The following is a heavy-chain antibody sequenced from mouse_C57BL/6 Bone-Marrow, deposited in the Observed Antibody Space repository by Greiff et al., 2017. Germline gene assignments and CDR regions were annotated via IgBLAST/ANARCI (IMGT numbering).Heavy chain of an antibody. Sequence: QVQLKQPGAELVKPGASVKVSCKASGYTFTSYWMHWVKQRPGQGLEWIGRIHPSDSDTNYNQKFKGKATLTVDNSSSTAYMKLSSLTSKDSAVYYCAISRFYGYDKRDYFDYWGQGTTLTVSS. CDR2: IHPSDSDT. D-gene: IGHD2-2*01. CDR1: GYTFTSYW. CDR3: AISRFYGYDKRDYFDY. V-gene: IGHV1-74*01. J-gene: IGHJ2*01.